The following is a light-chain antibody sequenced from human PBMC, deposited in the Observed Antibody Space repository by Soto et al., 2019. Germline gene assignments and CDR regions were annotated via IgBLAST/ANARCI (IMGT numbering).Light chain of an antibody. CDR1: SSDIGAHNF. J-gene: IGLJ1*01. V-gene: IGLV2-14*03. CDR2: EVI. CDR3: NSYTTSNTFV. Sequence: QSGLTQPASVSFSPGQAITVSCIGTSSDIGAHNFVSLYQQHPGKAPKLIIYEVINRPSGVSDRFSGSKSGNTASLTISGLQSEDEADYYCNSYTTSNTFVFGSGTKVTVL.